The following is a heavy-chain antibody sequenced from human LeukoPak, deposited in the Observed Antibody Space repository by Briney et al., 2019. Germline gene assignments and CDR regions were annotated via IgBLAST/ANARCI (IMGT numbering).Heavy chain of an antibody. D-gene: IGHD2-15*01. Sequence: KASETLSLTCTVSGGSISSYYWSWTRQPPGKGLEWIGYIYYSGSTNYNPSLKSRVTISVDTSKNQFSLKLSSVTAADTAVYYCARLCSGGSCYNPLFDYWGQGTLVTVYS. CDR2: IYYSGST. J-gene: IGHJ4*02. CDR1: GGSISSYY. CDR3: ARLCSGGSCYNPLFDY. V-gene: IGHV4-59*01.